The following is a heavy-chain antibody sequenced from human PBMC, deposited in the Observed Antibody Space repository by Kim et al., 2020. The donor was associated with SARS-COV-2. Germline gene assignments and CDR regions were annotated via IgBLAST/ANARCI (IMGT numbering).Heavy chain of an antibody. Sequence: ASVKVSCKASGYTFTSYAMNWVRQAPEQGLEWMGWINTNTGNPTYAQGFTGRFVFSLDTSVSTAYLQISSLKAEDTAVYYCARDYIWRIGGSYYYYYMDVWGKGTTVTVSS. CDR3: ARDYIWRIGGSYYYYYMDV. J-gene: IGHJ6*03. CDR2: INTNTGNP. D-gene: IGHD3-16*01. V-gene: IGHV7-4-1*02. CDR1: GYTFTSYA.